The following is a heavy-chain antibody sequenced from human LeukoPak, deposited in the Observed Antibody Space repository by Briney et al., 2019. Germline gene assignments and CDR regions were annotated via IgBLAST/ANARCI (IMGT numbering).Heavy chain of an antibody. J-gene: IGHJ6*02. CDR3: AKDQAVGLNYYYYGMDV. D-gene: IGHD1-26*01. V-gene: IGHV3-30*18. CDR2: ISYDGSNK. Sequence: PGRSLRLSCAASGFTFSSYGMHWVRPAPGKGLEWVAVISYDGSNKYYADSVRGRFTIPRDNSKNTLYLQTNSLRAEDTAVYYCAKDQAVGLNYYYYGMDVWGQGTTVTVSS. CDR1: GFTFSSYG.